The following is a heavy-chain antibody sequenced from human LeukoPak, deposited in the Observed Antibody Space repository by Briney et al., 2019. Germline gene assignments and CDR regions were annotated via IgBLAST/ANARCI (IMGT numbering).Heavy chain of an antibody. CDR1: GGSISSYY. V-gene: IGHV4-59*01. CDR3: ARVGYDILNGYYRFDP. J-gene: IGHJ5*02. CDR2: IYYSGST. D-gene: IGHD3-9*01. Sequence: PSQTLSLTCTVSGGSISSYYWSWIRQPPGKGLEWIGYIYYSGSTNYNPSLKSRVTISVDTSKNQFSLKLSSVTAADTAVYYCARVGYDILNGYYRFDPWGQGTLVTVSS.